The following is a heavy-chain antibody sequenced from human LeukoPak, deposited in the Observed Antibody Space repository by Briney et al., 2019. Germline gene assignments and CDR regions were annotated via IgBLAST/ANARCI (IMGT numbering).Heavy chain of an antibody. D-gene: IGHD1-26*01. CDR1: GFTFSGYG. Sequence: GGSLRLSCAASGFTFSGYGMSWVRQAPGKGLEWVANIKQDGSEKYYVDSVKGRFTISRDNAKNSLYLQMNSLRAEDTAVYYCARRRYSGSSQHFDYWGQGTLVTVSS. CDR2: IKQDGSEK. CDR3: ARRRYSGSSQHFDY. V-gene: IGHV3-7*01. J-gene: IGHJ4*02.